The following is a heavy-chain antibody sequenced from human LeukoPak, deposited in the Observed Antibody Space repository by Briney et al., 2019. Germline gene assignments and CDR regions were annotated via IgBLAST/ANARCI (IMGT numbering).Heavy chain of an antibody. J-gene: IGHJ5*02. D-gene: IGHD3-10*01. V-gene: IGHV1-69*05. Sequence: SVKVSCKASGGTFSSYAISWVRQAPGQGLGWMGRIIPIFGTANYAQKFQGRVTITTDESTSTAYMELSSLRSEDTAVYYCARDGYYGSGSPWGQGTLDTVSS. CDR3: ARDGYYGSGSP. CDR1: GGTFSSYA. CDR2: IIPIFGTA.